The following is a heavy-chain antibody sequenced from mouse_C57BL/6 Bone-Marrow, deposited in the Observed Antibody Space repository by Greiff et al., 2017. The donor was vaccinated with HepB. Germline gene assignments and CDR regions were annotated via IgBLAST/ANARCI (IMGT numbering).Heavy chain of an antibody. V-gene: IGHV1-55*01. CDR2: IYPGSGST. CDR1: GYTFTSYW. Sequence: QVHVKQSGAELVKPGASVKMSCKASGYTFTSYWITWVKQRPGQGLEWIGDIYPGSGSTNYNEKFKSKATLTVDTSSSTAYMQLSSLTSEDSAVYYCASYSSGYYYAMDYWGQGTSVTVSS. D-gene: IGHD3-2*02. CDR3: ASYSSGYYYAMDY. J-gene: IGHJ4*01.